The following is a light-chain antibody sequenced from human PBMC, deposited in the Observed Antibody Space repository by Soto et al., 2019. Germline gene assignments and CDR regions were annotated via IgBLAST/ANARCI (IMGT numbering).Light chain of an antibody. CDR1: SSNIGSNY. V-gene: IGLV1-47*01. J-gene: IGLJ3*02. CDR3: AAWDDSLSGNWV. CDR2: RNN. Sequence: QSVLTQPPSASGTPGQRVTISCSGSSSNIGSNYVYWYQQLPGTAPKLLIYRNNQRPSGVPDRFSGSKSGTSASLAISGLRSEDEADYYCAAWDDSLSGNWVFGGGTKLTRP.